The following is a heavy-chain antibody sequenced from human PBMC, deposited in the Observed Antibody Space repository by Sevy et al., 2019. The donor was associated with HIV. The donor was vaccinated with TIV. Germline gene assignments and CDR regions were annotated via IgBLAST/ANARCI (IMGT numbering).Heavy chain of an antibody. CDR1: GFIFSDYY. CDR2: ISGSGNTI. CDR3: ARAGGSWALRY. D-gene: IGHD1-26*01. J-gene: IGHJ4*02. V-gene: IGHV3-11*01. Sequence: GGSLRLSCAASGFIFSDYYMSWIRQAPGKGLEWVSYISGSGNTIYYTDSVKGRSTITRDNAKDSLYLQMNSLRAEDTAVYYCARAGGSWALRYWGQGSLVTVSS.